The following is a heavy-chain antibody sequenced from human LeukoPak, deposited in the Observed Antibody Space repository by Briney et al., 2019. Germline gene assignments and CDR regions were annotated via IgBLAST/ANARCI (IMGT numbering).Heavy chain of an antibody. V-gene: IGHV3-30*18. CDR3: AKEEGSSWFDY. CDR1: GFTFSSYG. Sequence: PGGSLRLSCAASGFTFSSYGMHWVRQAPGKGLEWVAVISYDGSNKYYADSVKGRFTISRDNSKNTLYLQMNSLRAEDTAVYHCAKEEGSSWFDYWGQGTLVTVSS. J-gene: IGHJ4*02. D-gene: IGHD6-13*01. CDR2: ISYDGSNK.